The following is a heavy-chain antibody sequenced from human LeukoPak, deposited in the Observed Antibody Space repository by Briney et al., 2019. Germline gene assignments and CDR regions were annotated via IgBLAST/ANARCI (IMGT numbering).Heavy chain of an antibody. CDR2: ISYDGSNK. CDR1: GFTFSSYA. Sequence: GGSLRLSCAASGFTFSSYAMHWVRQAPGKGLEWVAVISYDGSNKYYADSVKGRFTISRDNSKNTLYLQMNSLRAEDTAVYYCAKDRDIVVVPAAIPRAFDIWGQGTMATVSS. J-gene: IGHJ3*02. D-gene: IGHD2-2*02. CDR3: AKDRDIVVVPAAIPRAFDI. V-gene: IGHV3-30-3*01.